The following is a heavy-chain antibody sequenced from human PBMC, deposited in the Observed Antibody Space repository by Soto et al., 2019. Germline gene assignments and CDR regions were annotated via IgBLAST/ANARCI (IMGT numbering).Heavy chain of an antibody. V-gene: IGHV4-34*01. Sequence: SETRPSPALSMVGPSVITTGAGSASPQGRGWSGLGEINHSGSTNYNPSLKSRVTISVGTSKNQFSLKLSSVTAADTAVYYCARGLVTPLPYWGQGTLVTVSS. CDR3: ARGLVTPLPY. CDR1: VGPSVITT. J-gene: IGHJ4*02. CDR2: INHSGST. D-gene: IGHD2-21*02.